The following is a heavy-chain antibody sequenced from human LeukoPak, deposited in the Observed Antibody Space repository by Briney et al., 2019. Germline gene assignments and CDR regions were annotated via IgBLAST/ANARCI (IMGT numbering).Heavy chain of an antibody. V-gene: IGHV1-2*06. CDR2: INPSSGGS. CDR1: GYTFTGYY. D-gene: IGHD2-8*01. Sequence: ASVKVSCKASGYTFTGYYMHWVRQAPGQGLEWMGRINPSSGGSNYAPKFQGRVAMSRDTSISTAYMELSRLRSDDAAVYYCVLMADAFDIWGQGTMVTVSS. CDR3: VLMADAFDI. J-gene: IGHJ3*02.